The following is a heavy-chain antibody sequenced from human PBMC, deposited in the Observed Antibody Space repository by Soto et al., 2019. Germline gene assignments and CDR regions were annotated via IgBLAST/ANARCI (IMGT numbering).Heavy chain of an antibody. Sequence: GGSLRLSCAASGFTFSSYAMSWVRQAPGKGLEWVSAISGSGGSTYYADSVKGRFTISRDNSKNTLYLQMNSLRAEDTAVYYCAKVDDILTGYNYYSYMDVWGKGTTVTVSS. J-gene: IGHJ6*03. V-gene: IGHV3-23*01. CDR2: ISGSGGST. CDR3: AKVDDILTGYNYYSYMDV. CDR1: GFTFSSYA. D-gene: IGHD3-9*01.